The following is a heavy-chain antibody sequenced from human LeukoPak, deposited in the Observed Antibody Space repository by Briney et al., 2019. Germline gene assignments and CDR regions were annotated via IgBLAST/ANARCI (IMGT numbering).Heavy chain of an antibody. Sequence: GGSLRLSCAASGFTFSSYAMSWVRQAPGKRLEWVSAISGSGGSTYYADSVKGRFTISRDNSKNTLYLQMNSLRAEDTAVYYCAKDRHRRVGATTGAFDIWGQGTMVTVSS. CDR3: AKDRHRRVGATTGAFDI. CDR2: ISGSGGST. J-gene: IGHJ3*02. D-gene: IGHD1-26*01. CDR1: GFTFSSYA. V-gene: IGHV3-23*01.